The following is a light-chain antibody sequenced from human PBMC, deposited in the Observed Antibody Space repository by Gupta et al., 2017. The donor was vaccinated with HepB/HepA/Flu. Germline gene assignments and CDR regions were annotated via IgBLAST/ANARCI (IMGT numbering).Light chain of an antibody. J-gene: IGLJ2*01. CDR3: TSHTTANTWV. Sequence: QSALTQPPSVSGSPGQSVTISCTGTSDDIGSYNRVSWYQQSPGTTPKLLIYEVTNRPSVVPDRFSASKSGNTASLTISGLQVEDEGDYYCTSHTTANTWVFGGGTKVTVL. CDR1: SDDIGSYNR. V-gene: IGLV2-18*02. CDR2: EVT.